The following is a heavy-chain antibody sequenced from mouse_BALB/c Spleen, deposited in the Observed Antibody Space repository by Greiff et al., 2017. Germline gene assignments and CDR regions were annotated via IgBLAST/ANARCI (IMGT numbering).Heavy chain of an antibody. CDR1: GFNIKDTY. Sequence: VQLQQSGAELVKPGASVKLSCTASGFNIKDTYMHWVKQRPEQGLEWIGRIEPANGNTKYDPKFQGKATITADTSSNTAYLQLSSLTSEDTAVYYCAPTGRFAYWGQGTLVTVSA. D-gene: IGHD4-1*02. V-gene: IGHV14-3*02. J-gene: IGHJ3*01. CDR2: IEPANGNT. CDR3: APTGRFAY.